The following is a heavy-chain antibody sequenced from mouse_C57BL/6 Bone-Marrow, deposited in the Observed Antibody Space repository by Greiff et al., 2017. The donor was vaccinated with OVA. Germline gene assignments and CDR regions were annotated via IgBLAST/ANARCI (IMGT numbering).Heavy chain of an antibody. J-gene: IGHJ4*01. CDR1: GYAFTNYL. D-gene: IGHD2-3*01. CDR2: INPGSGGT. CDR3: ARKTDGYAMDY. Sequence: VKLQQSGAELVRPGTSVKVSCKASGYAFTNYLIEWVKQRPGQGLEWIGVINPGSGGTNYNEKFKGKATLTADKSSSTAYMQLSSLTSEDSAVYFCARKTDGYAMDYWGQGTSVTVSS. V-gene: IGHV1-54*01.